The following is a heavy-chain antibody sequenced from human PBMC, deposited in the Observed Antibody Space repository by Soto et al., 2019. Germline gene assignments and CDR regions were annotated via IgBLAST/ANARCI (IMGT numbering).Heavy chain of an antibody. CDR2: IGPESGAT. Sequence: ASVKVSCKASGYTFTGHYIHWVRQAPEQGPEWMGEIGPESGATRYAEKFQGRVTMTLDTSITTVYMELKNLSPDDTAVYYCGRGRSGQIFVFYWGQGTPVTVSS. CDR1: GYTFTGHY. D-gene: IGHD1-26*01. CDR3: GRGRSGQIFVFY. V-gene: IGHV1-2*02. J-gene: IGHJ4*02.